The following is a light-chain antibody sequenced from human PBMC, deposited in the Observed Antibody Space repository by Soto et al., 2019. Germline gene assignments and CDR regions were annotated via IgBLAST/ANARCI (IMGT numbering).Light chain of an antibody. J-gene: IGKJ1*01. CDR3: QQSYSTET. CDR2: AAS. CDR1: QSISSY. V-gene: IGKV1-39*01. Sequence: DIQMTQSPSSLSASVGDRVTITCRASQSISSYLNWYQQKPGKAPKLLIYAASSLQSGVPSRCSGSGSGTDFTLTISSLQPEYFATYYCQQSYSTETFGQGTKVEIK.